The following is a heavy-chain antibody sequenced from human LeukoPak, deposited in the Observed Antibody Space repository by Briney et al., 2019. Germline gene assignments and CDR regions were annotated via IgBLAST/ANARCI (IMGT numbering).Heavy chain of an antibody. CDR3: AKDLDYYGSGSYYYPEFDY. CDR2: ISSSSSYI. CDR1: GFTFSSYS. V-gene: IGHV3-21*04. D-gene: IGHD3-10*01. Sequence: GGSLRLSCAASGFTFSSYSMNWVRQAPGKGLEWVSSISSSSSYIYYADSVKGRFTISRDNAKNSLYLQMNSLRAEDTAVYYCAKDLDYYGSGSYYYPEFDYWGQGTLVTVSS. J-gene: IGHJ4*02.